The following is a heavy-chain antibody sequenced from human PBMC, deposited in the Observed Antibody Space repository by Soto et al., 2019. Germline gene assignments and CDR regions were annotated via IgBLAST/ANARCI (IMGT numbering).Heavy chain of an antibody. J-gene: IGHJ4*02. CDR2: IYYSGST. V-gene: IGHV4-59*01. CDR1: GGSISSYY. CDR3: ARVLAYSGSYYFDH. D-gene: IGHD1-26*01. Sequence: SETLSLTCTVSGGSISSYYWSWIRQPPGKGLEWIGYIYYSGSTNYNPSLKSRVTISVDTSKNQFSLKLSSVTAADTAVYYCARVLAYSGSYYFDHWGQGTLVTVSS.